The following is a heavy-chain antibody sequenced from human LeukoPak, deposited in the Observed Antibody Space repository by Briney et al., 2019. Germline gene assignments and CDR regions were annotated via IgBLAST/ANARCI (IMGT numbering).Heavy chain of an antibody. D-gene: IGHD5-12*01. CDR3: ASGASWDVAANYYFDN. CDR1: GLIFSYYS. J-gene: IGHJ4*02. Sequence: PGGSLRLSCAASGLIFSYYSMNWVRQAPGKGLEWVSFVSSSSNDIYYADSVKGRFTISRDNAENSLFLQMNSLRAEDTAVYYCASGASWDVAANYYFDNWGQGTLVTASS. V-gene: IGHV3-21*01. CDR2: VSSSSNDI.